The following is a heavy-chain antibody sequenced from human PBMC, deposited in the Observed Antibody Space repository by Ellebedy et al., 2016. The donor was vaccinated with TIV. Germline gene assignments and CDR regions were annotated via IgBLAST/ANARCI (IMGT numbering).Heavy chain of an antibody. CDR3: ARVITLNWFDP. J-gene: IGHJ5*02. CDR1: GFTFSTYA. Sequence: GESLKISXAASGFTFSTYAMHWVRQAPGKGLEWVAVIWSDGSNKYYADSVKGRFTISRDNSKNTLYLQMNSLRAEDTAVYYCARVITLNWFDPWGQGTLVTVSS. CDR2: IWSDGSNK. D-gene: IGHD3-22*01. V-gene: IGHV3-30*04.